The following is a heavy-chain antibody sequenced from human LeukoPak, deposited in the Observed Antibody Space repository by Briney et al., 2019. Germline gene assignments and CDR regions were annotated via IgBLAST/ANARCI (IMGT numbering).Heavy chain of an antibody. CDR3: AREKEGYCSRTSCYLDYYYYYMDV. V-gene: IGHV1-18*01. CDR1: GYTFTSYG. Sequence: ASVTVSCKASGYTFTSYGISWVRQAPGQGLEWMGWISAYNGNTNYAQKLQGRVTMTTDTSTSTAYMELRSLRSDDTAVYYCAREKEGYCSRTSCYLDYYYYYMDVWGKGTTVTISS. CDR2: ISAYNGNT. D-gene: IGHD2-2*01. J-gene: IGHJ6*03.